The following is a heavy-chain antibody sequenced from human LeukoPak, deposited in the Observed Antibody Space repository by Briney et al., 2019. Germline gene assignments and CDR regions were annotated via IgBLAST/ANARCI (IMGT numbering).Heavy chain of an antibody. D-gene: IGHD5-12*01. CDR2: IYNSGST. CDR1: GGSISSGVNY. V-gene: IGHV4-31*03. J-gene: IGHJ4*02. CDR3: ARDLGAYGYHDY. Sequence: SQTLSLTCTVSGGSISSGVNYWSWICQHPGKGLEWIGYIYNSGSTYYNPSLKSRVTISVDTSTNQLSLKLSSVTAADTAVYYCARDLGAYGYHDYWGQGTLVTVSS.